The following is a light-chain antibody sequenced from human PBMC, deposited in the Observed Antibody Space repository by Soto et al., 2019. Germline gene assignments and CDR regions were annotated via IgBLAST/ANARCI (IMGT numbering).Light chain of an antibody. CDR1: QTVLYSYNKKDC. J-gene: IGKJ1*01. CDR2: WAS. Sequence: DIVMTQSPDSLAVSLGERATINCKSSQTVLYSYNKKDCISWYQQRPGQSPKVLISWASTRDSGVPDRFTGGGSGTHFTLTISNLQAEDVAVYYCQQYCTNPLTFGQGTKVEL. V-gene: IGKV4-1*01. CDR3: QQYCTNPLT.